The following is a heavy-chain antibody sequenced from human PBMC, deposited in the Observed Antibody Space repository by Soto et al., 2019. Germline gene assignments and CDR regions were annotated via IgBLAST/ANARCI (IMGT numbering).Heavy chain of an antibody. J-gene: IGHJ6*02. V-gene: IGHV4-31*03. CDR3: ARERLGHYYDSSGYPRSGMDV. CDR1: GGSISSGGYY. D-gene: IGHD3-22*01. Sequence: SETLSLTCTVSGGSISSGGYYWSWTRQHPGKGLEWIGYIYYSGSTYYNPSLKSRVTISVDTSKNQFSLKLSSVTAADTAVYYCARERLGHYYDSSGYPRSGMDVWGQGTTVTVSS. CDR2: IYYSGST.